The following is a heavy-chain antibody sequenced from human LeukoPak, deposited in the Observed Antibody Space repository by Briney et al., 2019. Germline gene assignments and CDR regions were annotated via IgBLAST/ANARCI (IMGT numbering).Heavy chain of an antibody. V-gene: IGHV3-21*01. CDR3: ASLSYYYDSRPGYYCYYYMDV. CDR2: ISRSSYI. CDR1: GFTFSSYS. D-gene: IGHD3-22*01. J-gene: IGHJ6*03. Sequence: GASLRLSCAASGFTFSSYSMNWVRQAPGKGLEWVSSISRSSYIYYSDSVKGRFTISRDNAKNSLYLQMNSPRAEDTAVYYCASLSYYYDSRPGYYCYYYMDVWGKGTTVTVS.